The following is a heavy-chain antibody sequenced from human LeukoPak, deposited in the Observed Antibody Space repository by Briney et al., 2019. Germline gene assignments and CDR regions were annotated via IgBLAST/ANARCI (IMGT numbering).Heavy chain of an antibody. CDR2: IRYDGSNK. CDR1: GFTFSSYG. J-gene: IGHJ6*02. Sequence: GGSLRLSCAASGFTFSSYGMHWVRQAPGKGLEWAAFIRYDGSNKYYADSVKGRFTISRDSSKNTLYLQMNSLRAEDTAVYYCAKEARNYYYGMDVWGQGTTVTVSS. CDR3: AKEARNYYYGMDV. V-gene: IGHV3-30*02.